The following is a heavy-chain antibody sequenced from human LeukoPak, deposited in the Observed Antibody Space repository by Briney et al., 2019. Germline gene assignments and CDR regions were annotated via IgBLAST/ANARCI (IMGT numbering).Heavy chain of an antibody. CDR2: INHSGST. CDR1: GGSFSGYY. J-gene: IGHJ4*02. V-gene: IGHV4-34*01. D-gene: IGHD3-22*01. CDR3: ARGLYYYDSSGYYF. Sequence: SETLSLTCAVYGGSFSGYYWSWIRQPPGKGLEWIGEINHSGSTNYNPSLKSRVTISVDTSKNQFSLRLSSVTAADTAVYYCARGLYYYDSSGYYFWGQGTLVTVSS.